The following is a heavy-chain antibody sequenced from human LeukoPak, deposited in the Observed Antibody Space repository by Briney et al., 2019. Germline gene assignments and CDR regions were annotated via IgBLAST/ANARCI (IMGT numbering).Heavy chain of an antibody. CDR2: INSDGTDT. V-gene: IGHV3-74*01. D-gene: IGHD5-24*01. Sequence: GGSLRVSCATSGFTFSTYWMHWVRQAPGKGLVWVSRINSDGTDTSYADSVKGRFTISRDNAKNTPYLQMNSLRAEDTAMYFCARDGYNWVHFDYWGQGILVTVSS. CDR1: GFTFSTYW. J-gene: IGHJ4*02. CDR3: ARDGYNWVHFDY.